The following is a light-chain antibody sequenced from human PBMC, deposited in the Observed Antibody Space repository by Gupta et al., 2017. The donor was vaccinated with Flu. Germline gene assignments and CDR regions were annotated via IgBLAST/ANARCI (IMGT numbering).Light chain of an antibody. CDR2: EVT. J-gene: IGLJ2*01. CDR3: SSYGGRNNLV. CDR1: SSDIGGYNY. V-gene: IGLV2-8*01. Sequence: QSALTQPPSASGSPGQSVTISCTGTSSDIGGYNYVSWYQQHPGKAPRLMLYEVTKRPSGVPDRFSGSESGNTASLTVSGLQAEDEADYYCSSYGGRNNLVFAGGTRLTVL.